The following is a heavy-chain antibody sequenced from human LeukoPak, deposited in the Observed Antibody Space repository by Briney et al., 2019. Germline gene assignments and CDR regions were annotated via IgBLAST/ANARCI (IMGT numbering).Heavy chain of an antibody. J-gene: IGHJ4*02. CDR2: INHSGST. CDR1: GGSLSSYY. V-gene: IGHV4-34*01. CDR3: ALRGYRNAYVLL. Sequence: PSETLSLTCAVYGGSLSSYYWSWIRQPPGKGLEWIGEINHSGSTNYNPSLKSRVTISVDTPKNQFSLELTSVTAADTAVYYCALRGYRNAYVLLWGQGTLVTVSS. D-gene: IGHD5-18*01.